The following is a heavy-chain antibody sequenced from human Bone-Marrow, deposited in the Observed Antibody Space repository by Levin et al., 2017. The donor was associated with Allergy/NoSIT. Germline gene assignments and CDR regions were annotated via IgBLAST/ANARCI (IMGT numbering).Heavy chain of an antibody. CDR3: ARGYSSLLLDY. CDR2: TNPNSGDT. Sequence: GESLKISCKASGYILTSYYIHWIRQAPGQGLEWLGWTNPNSGDTTYSQKFQGSVTMTRDTSMNTAYMELTGLESADTAVYYCARGYSSLLLDYWGEGTLVTVSA. CDR1: GYILTSYY. D-gene: IGHD6-19*01. V-gene: IGHV1-2*04. J-gene: IGHJ4*02.